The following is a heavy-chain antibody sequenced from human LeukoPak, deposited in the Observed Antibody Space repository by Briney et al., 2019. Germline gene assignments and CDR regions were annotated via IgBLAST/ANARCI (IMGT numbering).Heavy chain of an antibody. CDR2: ISSSDGST. CDR3: VREERGQAMDY. Sequence: AGSLRLSCIASGFTFSLYAMHWVRQAPGKGLEYVSAISSSDGSTYYANSVKGRFTISRDNSRNTLYLQMGSLTPEDMGVYYCVREERGQAMDYWGQGTLVTVSS. D-gene: IGHD2-2*01. V-gene: IGHV3-64*01. J-gene: IGHJ4*02. CDR1: GFTFSLYA.